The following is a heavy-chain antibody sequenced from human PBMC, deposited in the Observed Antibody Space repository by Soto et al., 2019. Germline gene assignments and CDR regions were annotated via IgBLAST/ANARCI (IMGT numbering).Heavy chain of an antibody. V-gene: IGHV3-7*01. CDR1: GLSFSSSW. CDR2: INAVGSQV. D-gene: IGHD7-27*01. CDR3: ARGPAWGSLDY. Sequence: EVQLVESGGGLVQPGGSLRLSCAVSGLSFSSSWMSWVRQAPGKGLEWVADINAVGSQVLYAASVMGRFTVSRDNAKKSLFLQMNGLRVEDTAFYYCARGPAWGSLDYWGLGTLVTVSS. J-gene: IGHJ4*02.